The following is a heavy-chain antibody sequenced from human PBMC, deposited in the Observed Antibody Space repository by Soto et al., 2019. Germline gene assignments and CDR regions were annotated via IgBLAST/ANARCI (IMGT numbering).Heavy chain of an antibody. V-gene: IGHV4-59*01. D-gene: IGHD2-2*01. CDR3: ARGRNNCSSTSCYPRSDY. J-gene: IGHJ4*02. Sequence: SETLSLTCTVSGGSISSYYWSWIRQPPGKGLEWIGYIYYSGSTNYNPSLKSRVTISVDTSKNQFSLKLSSVTAADTAVYYCARGRNNCSSTSCYPRSDYWGQGTTVTVSS. CDR1: GGSISSYY. CDR2: IYYSGST.